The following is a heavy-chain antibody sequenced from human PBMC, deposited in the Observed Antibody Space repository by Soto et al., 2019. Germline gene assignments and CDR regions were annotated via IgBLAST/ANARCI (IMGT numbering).Heavy chain of an antibody. D-gene: IGHD3-10*01. CDR3: ARAVHINMVRGVISY. V-gene: IGHV1-18*01. J-gene: IGHJ4*02. Sequence: ASVKVSCKASGYTFTSYGISWVRQAPGQGLEWMGWISAYNGNTNYAQKLQGRVTMTTDTSTSTAYMELRSLRSDDTAVYYCARAVHINMVRGVISYWGQGTLVTVSS. CDR2: ISAYNGNT. CDR1: GYTFTSYG.